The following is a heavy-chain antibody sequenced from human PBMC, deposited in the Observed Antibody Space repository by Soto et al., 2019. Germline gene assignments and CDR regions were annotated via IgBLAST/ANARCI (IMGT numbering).Heavy chain of an antibody. D-gene: IGHD2-2*01. CDR3: ARGCSSTSCYLSYGMDV. V-gene: IGHV6-1*01. CDR1: GDSVSSNSAA. J-gene: IGHJ6*02. Sequence: PSQTLSLPCAISGDSVSSNSAAWNWIRQSPSRGLEWLGRTYYRSKWYNDYAVSVESRITINPDTSKNQFSLQLNSVTPEDTAVYYCARGCSSTSCYLSYGMDVWGQGTTVTVSS. CDR2: TYYRSKWYN.